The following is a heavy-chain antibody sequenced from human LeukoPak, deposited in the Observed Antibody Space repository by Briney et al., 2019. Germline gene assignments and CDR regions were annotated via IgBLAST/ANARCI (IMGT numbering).Heavy chain of an antibody. CDR1: GFTFSSYG. V-gene: IGHV3-33*01. J-gene: IGHJ4*02. Sequence: GRSLRLSCAASGFTFSSYGMHWVRQAPGKGLEWVAVIWYDGSNKYYADSVKGRFTISRDNSKNTLYLQMNSLRAEDTAVYYCARDRDGYYYPFDYWGQGTLVTVSS. CDR3: ARDRDGYYYPFDY. CDR2: IWYDGSNK. D-gene: IGHD3-22*01.